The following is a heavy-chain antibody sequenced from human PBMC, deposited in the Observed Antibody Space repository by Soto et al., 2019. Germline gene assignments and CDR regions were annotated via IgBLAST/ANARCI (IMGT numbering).Heavy chain of an antibody. V-gene: IGHV3-23*01. CDR2: ISGSGDST. D-gene: IGHD2-2*01. Sequence: LRLSCAASGFNFKNYGVNWVRQAPGKGLEWVAGISGSGDSTYYGDSVKGRFTISRDNSLHTVYLQMDGLRADDTAIYYCAKSPAAATLNWFDPWGQGSLVTVSS. J-gene: IGHJ5*02. CDR1: GFNFKNYG. CDR3: AKSPAAATLNWFDP.